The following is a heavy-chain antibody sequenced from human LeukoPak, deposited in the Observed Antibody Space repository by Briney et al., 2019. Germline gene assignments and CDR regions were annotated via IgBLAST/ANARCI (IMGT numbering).Heavy chain of an antibody. Sequence: PGGSLRLSCAASGFTVSSNYMSWVRQAPGKGLEWVSVIYSGGSTYYADSVKGRFTISRDNSKNTLYLQMNSLRAEDTAVYYCGRGYDYYYYMDVWGKGTTVTVSS. CDR1: GFTVSSNY. CDR3: GRGYDYYYYMDV. CDR2: IYSGGST. V-gene: IGHV3-53*01. J-gene: IGHJ6*03. D-gene: IGHD5-12*01.